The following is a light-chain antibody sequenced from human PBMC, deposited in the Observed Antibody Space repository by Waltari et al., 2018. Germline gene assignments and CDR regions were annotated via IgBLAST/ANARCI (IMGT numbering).Light chain of an antibody. CDR1: QDISNY. J-gene: IGKJ4*01. CDR3: QQYDNPPLT. V-gene: IGKV1-33*01. Sequence: IQMTQSPSSLSASVGDRVTITCQASQDISNYLNWYQQKPGKAPKLLIYDASNLETGVPSRFSGSGSGTDFTFTISSLQPEDIATYYCQQYDNPPLTFGGGTKVGIK. CDR2: DAS.